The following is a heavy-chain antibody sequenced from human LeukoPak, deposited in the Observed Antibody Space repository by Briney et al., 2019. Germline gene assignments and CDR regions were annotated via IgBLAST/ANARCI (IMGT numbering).Heavy chain of an antibody. CDR3: ARSSIIAAAGPYYFDY. CDR1: GYTFTGYY. J-gene: IGHJ4*02. V-gene: IGHV1-69*06. D-gene: IGHD6-13*01. Sequence: VASVKVSCKASGYTFTGYYMHWVRQAPGQGLEWMGGIIPIFGTANYAQKFQGRVTITADKSTTTAYMELSSLRSEDTAVFYCARSSIIAAAGPYYFDYWGKGTLVTVSS. CDR2: IIPIFGTA.